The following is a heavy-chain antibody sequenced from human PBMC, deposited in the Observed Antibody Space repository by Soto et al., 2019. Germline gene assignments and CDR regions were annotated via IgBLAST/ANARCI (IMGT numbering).Heavy chain of an antibody. J-gene: IGHJ5*02. CDR3: ARRAVVAVTGSLDNWLDP. D-gene: IGHD2-21*01. CDR1: GASISRYY. V-gene: IGHV4-59*01. CDR2: LYNTGST. Sequence: SETLSLTCTVSGASISRYYWSWIRQSPGKGLEWIGYLYNTGSTIYNPSLKSRVTISVDTSKNQFSLKVNSVTAADTAVYYCARRAVVAVTGSLDNWLDPWGQGILVTVSS.